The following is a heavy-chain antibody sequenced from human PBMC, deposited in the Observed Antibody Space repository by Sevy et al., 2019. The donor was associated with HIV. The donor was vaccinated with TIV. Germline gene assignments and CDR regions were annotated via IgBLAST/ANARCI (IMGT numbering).Heavy chain of an antibody. CDR1: GFTFSSYA. J-gene: IGHJ6*02. Sequence: GESLRLSCAASGFTFSSYAMHWVRQAPGKGLEWVAVISYDGSNKYYADSVKGRFTISRDNSKNTLYLQMNSLRAEDTAVYYCARDEYCSSTSCYTIYYYYGMDVWGQGTTVTVSS. CDR2: ISYDGSNK. V-gene: IGHV3-30*04. CDR3: ARDEYCSSTSCYTIYYYYGMDV. D-gene: IGHD2-2*02.